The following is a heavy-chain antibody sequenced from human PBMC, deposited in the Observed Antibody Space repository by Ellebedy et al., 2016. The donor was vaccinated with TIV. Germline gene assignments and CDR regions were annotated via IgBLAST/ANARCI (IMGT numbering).Heavy chain of an antibody. CDR2: ISGSGGST. D-gene: IGHD3-10*01. CDR1: GFTFSSYA. CDR3: AKHTVSLWFGESKQIDY. Sequence: GESLKISCAASGFTFSSYAMSWVRQAPGKGLEWVSAISGSGGSTYFADSVKGRFTISRDNSKNTLYLQMNSLRAEDTAVYYCAKHTVSLWFGESKQIDYWGQGTLVTVSS. V-gene: IGHV3-23*01. J-gene: IGHJ4*02.